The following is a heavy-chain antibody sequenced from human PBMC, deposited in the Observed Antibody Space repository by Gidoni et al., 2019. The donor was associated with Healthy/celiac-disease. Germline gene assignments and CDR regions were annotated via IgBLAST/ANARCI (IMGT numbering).Heavy chain of an antibody. D-gene: IGHD4-17*01. CDR3: ARVAGGYGSP. CDR2: IYHSGGT. CDR1: GYSISSGYY. J-gene: IGHJ5*02. V-gene: IGHV4-38-2*01. Sequence: QVQLQESGPGLVKPSETLSLTCAVSGYSISSGYYWGWIRQPPGKGLEWIGSIYHSGGTYYNPSLKSRVTISVDPSKNQFSLKLSSVTAADTAVYYCARVAGGYGSPWGQGTLVTVSS.